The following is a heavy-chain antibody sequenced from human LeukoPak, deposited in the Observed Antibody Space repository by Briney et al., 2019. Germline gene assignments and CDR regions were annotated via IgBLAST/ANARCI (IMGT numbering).Heavy chain of an antibody. Sequence: PGGSLRLSCAASGFTFSSYAMHWVRQAPGKGLEWVAVISYGGSNKYYADSVKGRFTISRDNSKNTLYLQMNSLRAEDTAVYYCARDRVVVAAHFDYWGQGTLVTVSS. V-gene: IGHV3-30*04. D-gene: IGHD2-15*01. J-gene: IGHJ4*02. CDR2: ISYGGSNK. CDR3: ARDRVVVAAHFDY. CDR1: GFTFSSYA.